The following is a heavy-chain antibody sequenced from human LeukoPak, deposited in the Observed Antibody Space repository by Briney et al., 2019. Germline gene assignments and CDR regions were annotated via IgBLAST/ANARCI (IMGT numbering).Heavy chain of an antibody. D-gene: IGHD7-27*01. CDR3: ARDPNWGSGY. J-gene: IGHJ4*02. Sequence: GRSLRLSCAASGFTFSTYGMHWVRQAPGKGLEWVAVISYDGSNEYYADSVKGRFTISRDNSKNTLYLQMSSLRAEDTAVYYCARDPNWGSGYWGQGTLVTVSP. CDR1: GFTFSTYG. V-gene: IGHV3-30*03. CDR2: ISYDGSNE.